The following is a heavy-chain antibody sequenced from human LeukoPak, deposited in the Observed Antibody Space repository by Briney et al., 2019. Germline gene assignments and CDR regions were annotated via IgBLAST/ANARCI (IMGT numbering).Heavy chain of an antibody. Sequence: ASVKVSCKASGYTFTSYAMHWVRQAPGQRLEWMGWINAGNGNTKYSQKFQGRVTITRDTSASTAYMELSSLRSEDTAVYYCARRYCSSTSCYGDYWGQGTLVTVSS. J-gene: IGHJ4*02. D-gene: IGHD2-2*01. CDR2: INAGNGNT. CDR3: ARRYCSSTSCYGDY. CDR1: GYTFTSYA. V-gene: IGHV1-3*01.